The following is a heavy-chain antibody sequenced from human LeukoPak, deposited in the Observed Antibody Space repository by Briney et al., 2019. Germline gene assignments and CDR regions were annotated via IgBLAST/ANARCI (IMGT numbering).Heavy chain of an antibody. CDR2: IVGSSST. CDR3: ARPGGYYGSGSYLDY. Sequence: GGSLRLSCAASGFTFSNFAMTWVRQAPGKGLEWVSSIVGSSSTYYADSLEGRFTISRDNAKNSLYLQMNSLRAEDTAVYYCARPGGYYGSGSYLDYWGQGTLVTVSS. V-gene: IGHV3-21*01. D-gene: IGHD3-10*01. J-gene: IGHJ4*02. CDR1: GFTFSNFA.